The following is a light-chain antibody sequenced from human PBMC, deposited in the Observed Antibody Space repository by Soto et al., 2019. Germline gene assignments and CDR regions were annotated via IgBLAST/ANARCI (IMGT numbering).Light chain of an antibody. J-gene: IGLJ1*01. V-gene: IGLV1-40*01. CDR3: QSYDSSLSGYV. CDR1: SSNIGAGYD. CDR2: GNS. Sequence: QSVLTQPPSVSGAPGQRGTISCTGSSSNIGAGYDVHWYQQLPGTAPNLLIYGNSNRPSGVPDRFSGSKSGTSASLAITGLQAEDEADYYCQSYDSSLSGYVFGTGTKLTVL.